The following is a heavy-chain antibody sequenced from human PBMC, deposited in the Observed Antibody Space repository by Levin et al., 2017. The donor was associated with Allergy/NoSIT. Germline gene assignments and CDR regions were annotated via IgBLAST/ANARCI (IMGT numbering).Heavy chain of an antibody. J-gene: IGHJ6*02. CDR2: VYYTGST. CDR1: GGSISSYY. CDR3: ARDRVIVGSTNYFYGMDV. V-gene: IGHV4-59*13. D-gene: IGHD1-26*01. Sequence: RSQTLSLTCTVSGGSISSYYWSWIRQPPGKGLEWIGYVYYTGSTKYNPSLKSRVTISVDTSKNQFSLRLSSVTAADTAVYYCARDRVIVGSTNYFYGMDVWGQGTTVTVSS.